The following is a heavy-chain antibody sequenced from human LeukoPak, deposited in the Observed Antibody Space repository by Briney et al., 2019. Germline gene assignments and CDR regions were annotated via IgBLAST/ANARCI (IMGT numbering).Heavy chain of an antibody. J-gene: IGHJ4*02. D-gene: IGHD5/OR15-5a*01. CDR2: IKQDGSET. CDR3: ARHLAGDSLYRHFDY. Sequence: GGSLRLSCTASAITFSNSWMSWVCQAPGKGLEWVANIKQDGSETNYVDSVKGRFTISRDNAKNSLFLQMNSLRGEDTGIYYCARHLAGDSLYRHFDYWGQGTLVTVSS. CDR1: AITFSNSW. V-gene: IGHV3-7*04.